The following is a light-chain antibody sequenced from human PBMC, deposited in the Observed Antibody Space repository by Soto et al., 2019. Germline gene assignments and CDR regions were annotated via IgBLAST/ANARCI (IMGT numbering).Light chain of an antibody. CDR2: DAS. CDR1: QSVSRH. V-gene: IGKV3-11*01. CDR3: QQGFT. Sequence: EIVLTQSPATLSLSPGERATLSCRASQSVSRHLAWYQQKPGQAPRLLIYDASNRATGIPARFSGSGSGTDFTLTISSLEPEDFAVYYCQQGFTFGPGTKVDIK. J-gene: IGKJ3*01.